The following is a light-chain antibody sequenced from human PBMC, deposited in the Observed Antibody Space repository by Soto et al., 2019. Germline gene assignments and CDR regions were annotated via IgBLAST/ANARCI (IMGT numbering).Light chain of an antibody. CDR2: GVS. V-gene: IGKV3-15*01. CDR1: HRVSSY. Sequence: SMSEVTLSVFQGNSATLSCRASHRVSSYLASYQQMPGQAPRLLISGVSTRAHGVPARFSGSGSGTVFTLTISSLQSEDFVVYYCQQYNNWPLTSCGGTKVDI. J-gene: IGKJ4*01. CDR3: QQYNNWPLT.